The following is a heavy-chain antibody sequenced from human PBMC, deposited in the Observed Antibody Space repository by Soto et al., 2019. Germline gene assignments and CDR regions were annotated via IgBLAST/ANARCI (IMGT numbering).Heavy chain of an antibody. V-gene: IGHV2-5*02. J-gene: IGHJ4*02. CDR1: GFSLTSHHIG. CDR3: AHACYYALVRFDH. CDR2: IYWDDDE. Sequence: QITVRDSGPALVRPAQTLTLTCTFSGFSLTSHHIGVAWIRQPPGKAMEWLALIYWDDDERFNPSLNDRLAISKDTSKNQVVPTMTHMGPMDTATYFCAHACYYALVRFDHWGPGNLVTVSS. D-gene: IGHD1-26*01.